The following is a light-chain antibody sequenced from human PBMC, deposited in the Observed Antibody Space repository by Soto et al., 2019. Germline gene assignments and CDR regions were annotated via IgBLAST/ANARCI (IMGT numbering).Light chain of an antibody. V-gene: IGKV1-5*03. Sequence: DIQMTQSLATLLAPVGDKVIITCRASQSIGTYLAWFRQKPGQAPKLLINGASSWGSGVQPRFSDSVSASEFTLSISSLQPDDFATYYCQQYNSYSLFGPGTKVEIK. CDR3: QQYNSYSL. J-gene: IGKJ3*01. CDR1: QSIGTY. CDR2: GAS.